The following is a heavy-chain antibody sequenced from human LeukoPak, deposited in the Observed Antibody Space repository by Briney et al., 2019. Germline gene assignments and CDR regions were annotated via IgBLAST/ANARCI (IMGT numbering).Heavy chain of an antibody. CDR3: ARDGCSGGSCYSGYYYYYMDV. J-gene: IGHJ6*03. D-gene: IGHD2-15*01. CDR1: GFTFSSYS. CDR2: ISSISSTI. Sequence: GGSLRLSCAASGFTFSSYSMNWVRQAPGKGLEWVSYISSISSTIYYADSVKGRFTISRDNAKNSLYLQMNSLRAEDTAVYYCARDGCSGGSCYSGYYYYYMDVWGKGTTVTVSS. V-gene: IGHV3-48*01.